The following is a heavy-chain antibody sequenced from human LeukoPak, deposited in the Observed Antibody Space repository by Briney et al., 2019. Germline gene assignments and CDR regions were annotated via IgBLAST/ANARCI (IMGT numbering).Heavy chain of an antibody. D-gene: IGHD5-24*01. CDR3: ARDERWLQLFSY. CDR2: IWYDGSNK. V-gene: IGHV3-33*01. CDR1: GFTFSSYG. J-gene: IGHJ4*02. Sequence: GRSLRLSCAASGFTFSSYGMHWVRQAPGKGLEWVAVIWYDGSNKYYADSVKGRFAISRDNSENTLYLQMNSLRAEDTAVYYCARDERWLQLFSYWGQGTLVTVSS.